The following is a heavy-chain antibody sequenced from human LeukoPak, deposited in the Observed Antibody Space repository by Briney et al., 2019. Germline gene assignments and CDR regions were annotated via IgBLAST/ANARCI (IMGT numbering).Heavy chain of an antibody. CDR2: ISSDGSSK. J-gene: IGHJ4*02. D-gene: IGHD6-19*01. Sequence: GGSLRLSCAASGFTFSSYLMHWVRQVPGKGLLWVSRISSDGSSKIYADSVKGRFTISRDNAKNTLYLQMNSLRAEDTAIYYCVRGXQXQWLVWGQGTLVTVS. V-gene: IGHV3-74*01. CDR1: GFTFSSYL. CDR3: VRGXQXQWLV.